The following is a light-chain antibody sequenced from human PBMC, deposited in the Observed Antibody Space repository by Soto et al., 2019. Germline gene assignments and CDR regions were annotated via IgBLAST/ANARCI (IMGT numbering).Light chain of an antibody. J-gene: IGKJ1*01. V-gene: IGKV3-20*01. Sequence: EIVLTQSPGTLSLSPGERATLSCRASQSVSSSYLAWYQQKPGQAPRLLIYGASSRATGIPDRFSGSGSGTDFTLTISRLEPEDFAVYYCQQYETFGQGTNVDI. CDR1: QSVSSSY. CDR2: GAS. CDR3: QQYET.